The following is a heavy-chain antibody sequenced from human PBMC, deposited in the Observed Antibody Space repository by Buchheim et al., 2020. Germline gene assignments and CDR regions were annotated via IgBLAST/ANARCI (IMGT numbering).Heavy chain of an antibody. Sequence: QVQLVESGGGVVQPGRSLRLSCAASGFTFSSYSMHWVRQAPGKGLEWVADISYDGSNKYYADSVKGRFTISRDNSKNTLYLQMNSLRAEDTDVYYCARDDDDSSGYYDTAYYFGYWGQGTL. D-gene: IGHD3-22*01. CDR3: ARDDDDSSGYYDTAYYFGY. CDR2: ISYDGSNK. J-gene: IGHJ4*02. V-gene: IGHV3-30*04. CDR1: GFTFSSYS.